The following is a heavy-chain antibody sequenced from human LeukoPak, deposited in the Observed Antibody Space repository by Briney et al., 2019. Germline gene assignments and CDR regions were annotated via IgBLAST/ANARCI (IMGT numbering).Heavy chain of an antibody. CDR3: ARDGNGYNYDY. CDR1: GFTFATSW. CDR2: ISSSSYI. D-gene: IGHD5-24*01. V-gene: IGHV3-69-1*01. J-gene: IGHJ4*02. Sequence: GGSLRLSCEVSGFTFATSWMNWVRQAPGKGLEWVSSISSSSYIYYADSVKGRFTISRDNAKNSLYLQMNSLRAEDTAVYYCARDGNGYNYDYWGQGTLVTVSS.